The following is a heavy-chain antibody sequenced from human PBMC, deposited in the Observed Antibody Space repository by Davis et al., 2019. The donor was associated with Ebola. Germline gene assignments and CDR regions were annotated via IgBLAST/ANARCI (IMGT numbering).Heavy chain of an antibody. CDR2: ISYDGSNK. D-gene: IGHD2-8*01. Sequence: GESLKISCAASGFTFSSYAMHWVRQAPGKGLEWVAVISYDGSNKYYADSVKGRFTISRDNSKNTLYLQMNSLRAEDTAVYYCAREGDIVLMVPLDYYYGMDVWGQGTTVTVSS. J-gene: IGHJ6*02. CDR1: GFTFSSYA. V-gene: IGHV3-30-3*01. CDR3: AREGDIVLMVPLDYYYGMDV.